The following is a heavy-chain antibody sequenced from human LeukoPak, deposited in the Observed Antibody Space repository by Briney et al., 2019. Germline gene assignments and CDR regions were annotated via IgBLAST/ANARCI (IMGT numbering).Heavy chain of an antibody. D-gene: IGHD3-22*01. V-gene: IGHV3-53*04. J-gene: IGHJ3*02. CDR2: IYSGGST. CDR3: SSGSLSDAFDI. Sequence: GRSLRLSCAASGFTVSSNYMSWVRQAPGKGLEWVSVIYSGGSTYYADSVKGRFTISRHNSKNTLYLQMNSLRAEDTAVYYCSSGSLSDAFDIWGQGTMVTVSS. CDR1: GFTVSSNY.